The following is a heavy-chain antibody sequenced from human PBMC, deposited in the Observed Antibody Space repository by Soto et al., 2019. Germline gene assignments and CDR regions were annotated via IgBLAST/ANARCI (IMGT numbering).Heavy chain of an antibody. CDR1: GGSFSGYY. CDR2: INHSGST. V-gene: IGHV4-34*01. Sequence: SETLSLTCAVYGGSFSGYYWSWIRQPPGKGLEWIGEINHSGSTNYNPSLKSRVTISVDTSKNQFSLKLSSVTAADTAVYYCVRDYYYDGMDVWGQGTTVTVSS. J-gene: IGHJ6*02. CDR3: VRDYYYDGMDV.